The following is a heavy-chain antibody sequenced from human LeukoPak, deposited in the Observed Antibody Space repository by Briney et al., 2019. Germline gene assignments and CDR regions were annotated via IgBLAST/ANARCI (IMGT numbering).Heavy chain of an antibody. J-gene: IGHJ6*04. Sequence: GGSLGLSCAASGFTVSSNYMSWVRQAPGKGLEWVSYISSSGSTIYYADSVKGRFTISRDNAKNSLYLQMNSLRAEDTAVYYCAELGITMIGGVWGKGTTVTISS. D-gene: IGHD3-10*02. CDR3: AELGITMIGGV. V-gene: IGHV3-11*04. CDR1: GFTVSSNY. CDR2: ISSSGSTI.